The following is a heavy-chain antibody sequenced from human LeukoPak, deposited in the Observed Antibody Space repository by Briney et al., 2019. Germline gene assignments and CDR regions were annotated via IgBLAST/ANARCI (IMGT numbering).Heavy chain of an antibody. Sequence: GGSLRLSCAVSGFSFRSHWMSWVRQAPGKGLEWVANIKEDGSQIYYVDSVKGRFTISRDNAQNSVYLQMNSPRGEGTAVYYCARDVGSGWFDYWGQGTPVTVSS. CDR2: IKEDGSQI. J-gene: IGHJ4*02. D-gene: IGHD6-19*01. V-gene: IGHV3-7*01. CDR1: GFSFRSHW. CDR3: ARDVGSGWFDY.